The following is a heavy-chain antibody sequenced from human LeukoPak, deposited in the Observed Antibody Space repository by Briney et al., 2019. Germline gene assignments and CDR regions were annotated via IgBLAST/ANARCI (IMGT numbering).Heavy chain of an antibody. CDR3: ARQNDFRLDY. V-gene: IGHV5-51*01. Sequence: HGESLKISCKGSGYTFSSYWIGWVRQMPGKGLEWMGIIYPGDSDTRYSPSLQGQVTISVDTSIGTAYLQWSSLKASNTAIYYCARQNDFRLDYWGQGTLVTVSS. D-gene: IGHD3-3*01. CDR1: GYTFSSYW. CDR2: IYPGDSDT. J-gene: IGHJ4*02.